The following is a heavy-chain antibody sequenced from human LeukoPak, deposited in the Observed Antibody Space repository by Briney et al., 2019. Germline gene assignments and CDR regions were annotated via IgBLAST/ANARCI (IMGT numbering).Heavy chain of an antibody. V-gene: IGHV3-30*02. CDR2: IWYDGSNT. CDR1: GFTFSIHG. CDR3: AKWAVAAAAYFDY. Sequence: GGSLRLSCAASGFTFSIHGMHWVRQAPGKGLEWVAFIWYDGSNTYYADSVKGRFTVSRDNSKNTLYLQMNSLRPEDTAVYYCAKWAVAAAAYFDYWGQGTPVTVSS. D-gene: IGHD6-13*01. J-gene: IGHJ4*02.